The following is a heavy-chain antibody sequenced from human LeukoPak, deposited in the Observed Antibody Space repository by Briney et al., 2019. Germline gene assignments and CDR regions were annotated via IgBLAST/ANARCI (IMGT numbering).Heavy chain of an antibody. V-gene: IGHV4-34*08. D-gene: IGHD5-24*01. CDR3: ATQDGYNPDGDY. CDR1: GFSVTSNH. CDR2: INHSGST. Sequence: GSLRLSCAASGFSVTSNHMNWVRQAPGKGLEWIGEINHSGSTNYNPSLKSRVTISVDTSKNQFSLKLSSVTAADTAVYYCATQDGYNPDGDYWGQGTLVTVSS. J-gene: IGHJ4*02.